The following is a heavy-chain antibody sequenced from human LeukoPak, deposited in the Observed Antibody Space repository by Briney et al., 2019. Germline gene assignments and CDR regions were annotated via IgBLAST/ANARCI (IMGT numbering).Heavy chain of an antibody. Sequence: ASVKVSCKASGYTFTSYYVHWVRQAPGQGLEWMGIINPSGGSTSYAQKFQGRVTMTRDTSISTAYMELSRLRSDDTAVYYCAIVSPKDGYNYFGYWGQGTLVTVSS. D-gene: IGHD5-24*01. J-gene: IGHJ4*02. CDR1: GYTFTSYY. CDR2: INPSGGST. CDR3: AIVSPKDGYNYFGY. V-gene: IGHV1-46*01.